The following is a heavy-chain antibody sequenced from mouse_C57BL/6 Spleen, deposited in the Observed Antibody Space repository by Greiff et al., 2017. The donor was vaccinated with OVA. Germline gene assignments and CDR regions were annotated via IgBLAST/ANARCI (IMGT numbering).Heavy chain of an antibody. D-gene: IGHD1-1*01. Sequence: VQLQQPGAELVKPGASVKMSCTASGYTFTSYWITWVKQRPGQGLEWIGDIYPGSGSTNYNEKFKSKDTLTVDTSTSTAYMQLSSLKSEDSAVYYCARVDSSYAWFAYWGQGTLVTVSA. V-gene: IGHV1-55*01. CDR3: ARVDSSYAWFAY. CDR1: GYTFTSYW. J-gene: IGHJ3*01. CDR2: IYPGSGST.